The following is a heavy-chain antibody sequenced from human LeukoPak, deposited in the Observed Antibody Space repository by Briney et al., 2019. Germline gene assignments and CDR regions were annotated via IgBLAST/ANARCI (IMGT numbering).Heavy chain of an antibody. CDR1: GFTFSSYD. CDR2: IGTAGDT. J-gene: IGHJ3*01. D-gene: IGHD6-25*01. V-gene: IGHV3-13*01. Sequence: GGSLRLSCAASGFTFSSYDMSWVRQAPGKGLEWVSAIGTAGDTYYPGSVKGRFTISRENAKNSLYLQINSLRAGDTAVYYCARVLTARSGGYDAFDFWGQGTMVTVSS. CDR3: ARVLTARSGGYDAFDF.